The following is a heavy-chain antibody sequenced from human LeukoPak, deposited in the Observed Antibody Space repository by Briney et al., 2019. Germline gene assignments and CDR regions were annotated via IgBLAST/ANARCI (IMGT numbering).Heavy chain of an antibody. CDR3: ARDTWAYYMDA. CDR1: GFTVSSNY. V-gene: IGHV3-53*01. D-gene: IGHD2/OR15-2a*01. J-gene: IGHJ6*03. CDR2: IYSGGST. Sequence: GGSLRLSCAASGFTVSSNYMSWVRQAPGKGLEWVSVIYSGGSTYYADSVKGRFTISRDNSKNTLYLQMNSLRVEDTAVYYCARDTWAYYMDAWGKGTTVTVSS.